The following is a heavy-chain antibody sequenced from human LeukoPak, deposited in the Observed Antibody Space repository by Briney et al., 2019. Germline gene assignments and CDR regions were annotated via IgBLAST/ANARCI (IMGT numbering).Heavy chain of an antibody. J-gene: IGHJ4*02. Sequence: GGSLRLSCAASGFTVSSNYMNWVRQAPGKGLEWVSYISSSSSTIYYADSVKGRFTISRDNAKNSLYLQMNSLRAEDTAVYYCAREIAESDYWGQGTLVTVSS. CDR2: ISSSSSTI. CDR3: AREIAESDY. D-gene: IGHD6-13*01. V-gene: IGHV3-48*04. CDR1: GFTVSSNY.